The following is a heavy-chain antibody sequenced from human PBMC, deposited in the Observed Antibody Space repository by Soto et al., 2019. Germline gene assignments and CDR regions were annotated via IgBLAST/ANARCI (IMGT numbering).Heavy chain of an antibody. V-gene: IGHV4-39*02. J-gene: IGHJ4*02. CDR1: GGSIASHNYY. CDR2: IYYTGST. D-gene: IGHD2-15*01. CDR3: ARDIDMDIVVEVAATAPGY. Sequence: SETLSLTCNVSGGSIASHNYYGAWIRQPPGKGLEWIGSIYYTGSTYYSPSLKSRVTISGDTSKNQFSLSLTSVTAPDTAVYYCARDIDMDIVVEVAATAPGYWGQGTLVTVSS.